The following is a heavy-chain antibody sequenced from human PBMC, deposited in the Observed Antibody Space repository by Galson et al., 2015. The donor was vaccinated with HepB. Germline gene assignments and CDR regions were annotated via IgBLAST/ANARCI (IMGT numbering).Heavy chain of an antibody. V-gene: IGHV3-23*01. CDR2: ISGSGGST. D-gene: IGHD3-22*01. Sequence: SLRLSCAASGFTFSSYAMSWVRQAPGKGLEWVSAISGSGGSTYYADSVKGRFTISRDNSKNTLYLQMNSLRAEDTAVYYCARMRGYYDSSGYYLDYWGQGTLDTVSS. J-gene: IGHJ4*02. CDR1: GFTFSSYA. CDR3: ARMRGYYDSSGYYLDY.